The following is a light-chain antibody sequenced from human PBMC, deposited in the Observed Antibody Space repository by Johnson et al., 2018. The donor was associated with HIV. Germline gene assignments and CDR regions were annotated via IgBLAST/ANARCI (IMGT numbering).Light chain of an antibody. CDR3: GTWDSSLSAGAYV. CDR1: SSNIGNNY. Sequence: QSVLTQSHSVSAAPGQTVTIPCSGNSSNIGNNYVSWYQQLPGTAPKLLIYESTNRPSGIPDRFSGSKSGTSATLGISGLQTGAEADYYCGTWDSSLSAGAYVFGTGTKVTVL. V-gene: IGLV1-51*02. J-gene: IGLJ1*01. CDR2: EST.